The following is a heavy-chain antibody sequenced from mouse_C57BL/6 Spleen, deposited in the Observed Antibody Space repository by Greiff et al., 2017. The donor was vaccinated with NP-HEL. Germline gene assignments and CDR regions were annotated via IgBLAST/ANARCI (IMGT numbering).Heavy chain of an antibody. D-gene: IGHD1-1*01. CDR1: GFTFSDYG. V-gene: IGHV5-17*01. CDR2: ISSGSSTI. CDR3: ARQGFYYGSSIYFDY. J-gene: IGHJ2*01. Sequence: DVKLVESGGGLVKPGGSLKLSCAASGFTFSDYGMHWVRQAPEKGLEWVAYISSGSSTIYYADTVKGRFTISRDNAKNTLFLQMTSLRSEDTAMYYCARQGFYYGSSIYFDYWGQGTTLTVSS.